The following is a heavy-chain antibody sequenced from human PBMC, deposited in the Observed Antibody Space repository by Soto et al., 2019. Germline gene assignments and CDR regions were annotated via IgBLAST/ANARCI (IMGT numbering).Heavy chain of an antibody. CDR1: GVTFSSYA. D-gene: IGHD6-13*01. CDR2: IIPIFGTA. Sequence: GASVKVSCKASGVTFSSYAISWVRQSPGQGLEWMGGIIPIFGTANYAQKFQGRVTITADESTSTAYMELSSLRSEDTAVYYCASSPTYSSSWYPWFDPWGQGTLVTVSS. J-gene: IGHJ5*02. V-gene: IGHV1-69*13. CDR3: ASSPTYSSSWYPWFDP.